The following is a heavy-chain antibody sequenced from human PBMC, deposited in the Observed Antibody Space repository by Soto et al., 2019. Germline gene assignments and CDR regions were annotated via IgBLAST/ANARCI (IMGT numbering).Heavy chain of an antibody. J-gene: IGHJ4*02. D-gene: IGHD4-17*01. CDR2: INAGNGNT. V-gene: IGHV1-3*05. CDR3: ARDPGYGDYGTSPADDY. CDR1: GYTFTSYA. Sequence: QVQLVQSGAEEKKPGASVKVSCKASGYTFTSYAMHWVRQAPGQRLEWMGWINAGNGNTKYSQKFQGRVTITRDTSASTPHRELSSLRSEATAVYYCARDPGYGDYGTSPADDYWGQGTLVTVSS.